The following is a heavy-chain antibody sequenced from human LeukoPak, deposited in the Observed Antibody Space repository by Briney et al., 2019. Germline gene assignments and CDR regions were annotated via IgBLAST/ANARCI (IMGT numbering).Heavy chain of an antibody. CDR1: GFTFTSYS. Sequence: GGSLRLSCAASGFTFTSYSMSWVRQAPGKGLEWVSGTSDRGDYTYYADSVKGRFTISRDNSKNTLYLQMNSLRAEDTAVYYCAKALSAAAPFYGMDVWGQGTTVTVSS. CDR2: TSDRGDYT. CDR3: AKALSAAAPFYGMDV. J-gene: IGHJ6*02. D-gene: IGHD6-13*01. V-gene: IGHV3-23*01.